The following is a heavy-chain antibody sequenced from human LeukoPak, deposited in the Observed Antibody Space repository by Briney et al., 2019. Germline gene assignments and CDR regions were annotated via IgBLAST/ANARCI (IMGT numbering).Heavy chain of an antibody. CDR2: INPNSGGT. J-gene: IGHJ3*02. Sequence: ASVKVSCKASGYTFTSYGISWVRQAPGQGLEGMGWINPNSGGTNYAQKFQGRVTMTRDTSISTAYMELSRLRSDDTAVYYCACVGGNDAFDIWGQGTMVTVSS. D-gene: IGHD4-23*01. CDR1: GYTFTSYG. V-gene: IGHV1-2*02. CDR3: ACVGGNDAFDI.